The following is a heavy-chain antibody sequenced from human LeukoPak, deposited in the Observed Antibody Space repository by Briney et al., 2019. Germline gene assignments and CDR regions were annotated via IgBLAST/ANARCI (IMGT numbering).Heavy chain of an antibody. CDR2: IYYSGST. CDR1: GGSISSGGYY. D-gene: IGHD5-24*01. V-gene: IGHV4-31*03. CDR3: ARGFRDGYRNSPFDY. J-gene: IGHJ4*02. Sequence: SETLSLTCTVSGGSISSGGYYWSWIRQHPGKGLEWIGYIYYSGSTYYNPSLKSRVTISVDTSKNQFSLKLSSVTAADTAVYYCARGFRDGYRNSPFDYWGQGTLVTVSS.